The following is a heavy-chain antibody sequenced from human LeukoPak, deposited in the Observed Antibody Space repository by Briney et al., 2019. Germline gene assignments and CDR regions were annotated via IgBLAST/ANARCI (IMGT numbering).Heavy chain of an antibody. CDR3: ARRGYYYDSSGYYTLLRYFDY. CDR1: GYTFTSYG. Sequence: ASVKVSCKASGYTFTSYGISWVRQAPGQGLEWMGWISAYNGNTNYAQKLQGRVTMTTDTSTSIAYMELRSLRSDDTAVYYCARRGYYYDSSGYYTLLRYFDYWGQGTLVTVSS. CDR2: ISAYNGNT. D-gene: IGHD3-22*01. V-gene: IGHV1-18*01. J-gene: IGHJ4*02.